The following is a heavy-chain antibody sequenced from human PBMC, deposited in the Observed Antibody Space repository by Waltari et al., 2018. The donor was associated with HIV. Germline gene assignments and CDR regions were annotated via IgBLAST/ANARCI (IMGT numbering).Heavy chain of an antibody. CDR2: LSGSGAST. V-gene: IGHV3-23*01. Sequence: FTFSSYAMSWVRQAPGKGLEWVSALSGSGASTYYADSVKGRFTISRDNSKNTLYLQMNRLRADDTAVYYCAKDSNYDSSGPIDYWGQGTLVTVSS. J-gene: IGHJ4*02. D-gene: IGHD3-22*01. CDR1: FTFSSYA. CDR3: AKDSNYDSSGPIDY.